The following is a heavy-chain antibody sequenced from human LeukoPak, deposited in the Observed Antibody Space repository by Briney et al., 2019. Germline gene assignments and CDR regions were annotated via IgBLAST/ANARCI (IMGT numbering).Heavy chain of an antibody. CDR1: GFTFSSYG. CDR3: AKESWQQLFDFDY. V-gene: IGHV3-30*18. CDR2: ISYDGSNK. Sequence: GRSLRLSCAASGFTFSSYGMHWVRQAPGKGLEWVAVISYDGSNKYYADSVKGRFTISRDNPKNTLYLQMNSLRAEDTAVYYCAKESWQQLFDFDYWGQGTLVTVSS. J-gene: IGHJ4*02. D-gene: IGHD6-13*01.